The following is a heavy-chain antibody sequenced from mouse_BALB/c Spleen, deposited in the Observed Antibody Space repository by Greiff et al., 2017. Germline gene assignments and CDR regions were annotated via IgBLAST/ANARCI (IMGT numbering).Heavy chain of an antibody. CDR3: AREGDDYGAWFAY. CDR2: IWAGGST. CDR1: GFSLTSYG. Sequence: QVQLKESGPGLVAPSQSLSITCTVSGFSLTSYGVHWVRQPPGKGLEWLGVIWAGGSTNYNSALMSRLSISKDNSKSQVFLKMNSLQTDDTAMYYCAREGDDYGAWFAYWGQGTLVTVSA. J-gene: IGHJ3*01. D-gene: IGHD2-4*01. V-gene: IGHV2-9*02.